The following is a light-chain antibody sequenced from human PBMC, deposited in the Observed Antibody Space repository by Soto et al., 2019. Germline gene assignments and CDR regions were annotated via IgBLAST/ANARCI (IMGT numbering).Light chain of an antibody. V-gene: IGLV1-40*01. J-gene: IGLJ1*01. CDR1: TSNIGAPYD. CDR2: GDN. CDR3: QSYDISLHNYV. Sequence: QFVLTQPPSVSGAPGQRVSISCTGSTSNIGAPYDVHWYQHLPGAAPKLLIYGDNNRPSGVPDRFSGSKSGTSASLAITSLQAEDEADYYCQSYDISLHNYVFGTGTKVTVL.